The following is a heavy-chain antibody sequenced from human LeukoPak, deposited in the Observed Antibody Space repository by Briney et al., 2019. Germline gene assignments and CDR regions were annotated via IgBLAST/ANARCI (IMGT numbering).Heavy chain of an antibody. D-gene: IGHD3-10*01. CDR3: AKDIGVGFDRGAFDI. V-gene: IGHV3-9*03. J-gene: IGHJ3*02. Sequence: GGSLRLSCAASGFTFDDYAMHWVRQAPGKGLEWVSGISWNSDNIGYVDSVKGRFTISRDNAKNSLYLQMNSLRAEDMALYYCAKDIGVGFDRGAFDIWGQGTMVTVSS. CDR1: GFTFDDYA. CDR2: ISWNSDNI.